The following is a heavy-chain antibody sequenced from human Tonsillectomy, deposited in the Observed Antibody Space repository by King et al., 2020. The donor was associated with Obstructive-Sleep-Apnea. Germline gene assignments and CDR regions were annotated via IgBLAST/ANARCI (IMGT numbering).Heavy chain of an antibody. Sequence: VTLKESGPALVKPTQTLTLTCTFSGFSLSTSGMCVSWIRQPPGKALEWLARIDWDDDKFYRTSLKTRLSISKDTSKNQVVLTMTNMDPVDTATYYCARDHYYDNTWGAFDIWGQGTVVTVSS. CDR3: ARDHYYDNTWGAFDI. V-gene: IGHV2-70*04. J-gene: IGHJ3*02. CDR2: IDWDDDK. D-gene: IGHD3-22*01. CDR1: GFSLSTSGMC.